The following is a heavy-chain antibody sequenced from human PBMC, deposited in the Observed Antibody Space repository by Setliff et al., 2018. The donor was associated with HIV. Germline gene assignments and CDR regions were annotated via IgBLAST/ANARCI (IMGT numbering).Heavy chain of an antibody. CDR1: GVSITSGDYY. V-gene: IGHV4-30-4*02. Sequence: PSETLSLTCTVSGVSITSGDYYWSWIRQPPGKGLEWIGYIYYSGSTYYNPSLKSRVAISIDTSKNQFSLKLSSVTAADTAVYYCARVAGSSWPFDYWGQGTLVTVSS. CDR3: ARVAGSSWPFDY. D-gene: IGHD6-13*01. CDR2: IYYSGST. J-gene: IGHJ4*02.